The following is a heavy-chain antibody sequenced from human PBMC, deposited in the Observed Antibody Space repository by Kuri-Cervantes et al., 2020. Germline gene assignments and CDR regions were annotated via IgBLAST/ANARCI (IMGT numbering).Heavy chain of an antibody. V-gene: IGHV4-39*01. CDR2: IYYSGST. J-gene: IGHJ6*02. CDR3: ARNLRNGVVPAAIRGGYYYGMDV. CDR1: GGSISSSSYY. D-gene: IGHD2-2*02. Sequence: GSLRLSCTVPGGSISSSSYYWGWIRQPPGKGLEWIGSIYYSGSTYYNPSLKSRVTISVDTSKNQFSLKLSSVTAADTAVYYCARNLRNGVVPAAIRGGYYYGMDVWGQGTTVTVSS.